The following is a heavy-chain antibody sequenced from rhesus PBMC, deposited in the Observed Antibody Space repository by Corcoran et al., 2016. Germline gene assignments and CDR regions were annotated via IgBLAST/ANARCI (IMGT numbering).Heavy chain of an antibody. CDR1: GFTSGNSD. J-gene: IGHJ3*01. D-gene: IGHD3-9*01. CDR2: ISSGGII. Sequence: EVQLVESGGGLVQPGGSLRLSCAAPGFTSGNSDLIWIRQAPGKGLDWVSFISSGGIIYYSDSVKGRFTISRDNAKNTLYLQMSSLRVEDTAVYYCAKDSTRMITVTIYDAFDFWGQGLRVTVSS. V-gene: IGHV3S43*01. CDR3: AKDSTRMITVTIYDAFDF.